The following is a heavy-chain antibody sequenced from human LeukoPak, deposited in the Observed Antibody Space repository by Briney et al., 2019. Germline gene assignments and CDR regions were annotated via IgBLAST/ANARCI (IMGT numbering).Heavy chain of an antibody. CDR3: VKDWRDESICAAACLQS. J-gene: IGHJ4*02. CDR1: GFTFSAYA. CDR2: ISVSGGGT. D-gene: IGHD2-21*02. Sequence: GGSLRLSCVASGFTFSAYAMTWVRQAPGKGLEWVSSISVSGGGTYYADSVRGRFTISRDNSKNTLFLHMNSLRAEDTAVYYCVKDWRDESICAAACLQSWGQGTLVTVSS. V-gene: IGHV3-23*01.